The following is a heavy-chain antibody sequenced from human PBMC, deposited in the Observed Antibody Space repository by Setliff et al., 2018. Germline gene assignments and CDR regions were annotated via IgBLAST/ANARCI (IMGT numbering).Heavy chain of an antibody. D-gene: IGHD2-2*01. CDR1: GSTFTSYA. CDR3: ARDGFEIGVVPAAIYYYYYMDV. Sequence: ASVKVSCKASGSTFTSYAMHWVRQAPGQRLEWMGWINAGNGTTDYSQKFQGRVTITRDTSASTAYMELSSLRSEDTAVYYCARDGFEIGVVPAAIYYYYYMDVWGKGTTVTVSS. V-gene: IGHV1-3*01. CDR2: INAGNGTT. J-gene: IGHJ6*03.